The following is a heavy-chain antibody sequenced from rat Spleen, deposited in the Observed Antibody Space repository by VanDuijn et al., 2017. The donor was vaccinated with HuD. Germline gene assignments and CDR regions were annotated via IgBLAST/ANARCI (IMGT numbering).Heavy chain of an antibody. CDR2: ISTGGTRT. CDR1: GFTFSDYY. J-gene: IGHJ2*01. D-gene: IGHD1-6*01. CDR3: ARRMYTTDYYYAFDY. Sequence: EVQLVESDGGLVQPGRSLKLSCAASGFTFSDYYMAWVRQAPTKGLEWVGYISTGGTRTYYRDSVKGRFTISRDDAKSFLYLQMDSLRSEDTATYYCARRMYTTDYYYAFDYWGQGVMVTVSS. V-gene: IGHV5-25*01.